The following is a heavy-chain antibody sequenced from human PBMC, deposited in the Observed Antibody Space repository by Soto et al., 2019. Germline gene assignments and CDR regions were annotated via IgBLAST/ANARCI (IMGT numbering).Heavy chain of an antibody. CDR3: AKDRPRDFSVAAPKGDWFDP. J-gene: IGHJ5*02. Sequence: GGSLRLSCAASGFTFSSYAMTWVRQAPGKGLEWVSTISDSGGNTYYADSEKGRFTISRDNSKNTLYLQMNSLRAEDTAVYYCAKDRPRDFSVAAPKGDWFDPWGQGTLVTVSS. D-gene: IGHD6-13*01. V-gene: IGHV3-23*01. CDR1: GFTFSSYA. CDR2: ISDSGGNT.